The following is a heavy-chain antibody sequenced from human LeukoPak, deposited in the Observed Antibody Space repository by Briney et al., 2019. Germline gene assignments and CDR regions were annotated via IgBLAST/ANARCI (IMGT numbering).Heavy chain of an antibody. J-gene: IGHJ5*02. D-gene: IGHD3-10*01. CDR3: ARDYVSGSFGP. Sequence: PGGSLRLSCAASGFIFSSYWMSWVRQAPGKGLEWVANIKKDGSEKYYVDSVKGRFTISRDNAKTSLYLQMNSLRAEDTAVYYCARDYVSGSFGPWGQGTLVTVSS. CDR2: IKKDGSEK. CDR1: GFIFSSYW. V-gene: IGHV3-7*01.